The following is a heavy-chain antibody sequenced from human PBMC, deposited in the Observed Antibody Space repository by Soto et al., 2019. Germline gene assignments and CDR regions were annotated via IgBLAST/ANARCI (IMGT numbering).Heavy chain of an antibody. CDR1: GYTFTSYA. CDR3: ARESHYGDPLFLWFDP. D-gene: IGHD4-17*01. CDR2: INAGNGNT. J-gene: IGHJ5*02. V-gene: IGHV1-3*01. Sequence: ASVKVSCKASGYTFTSYAMHWVRQAPGQRLEWMGWINAGNGNTKYSQKFQGRVTITRDTSASTAYMELSSLRSEDTAVYYCARESHYGDPLFLWFDPWGQGTLVTVSS.